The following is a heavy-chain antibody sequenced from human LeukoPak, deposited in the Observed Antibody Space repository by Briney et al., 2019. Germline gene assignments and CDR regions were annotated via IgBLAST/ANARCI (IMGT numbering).Heavy chain of an antibody. D-gene: IGHD1-26*01. CDR3: ARGAYYPRGGFDY. J-gene: IGHJ4*02. CDR2: IYTSGST. Sequence: KTSETLPLTCTVSGGSICSYYWSWIRQPAGKGLEWIGRIYTSGSTNYNPSLKSRVTMSVDTSKNQFSLKLSSVTAADTAVYYCARGAYYPRGGFDYWGQGTLVTVSS. CDR1: GGSICSYY. V-gene: IGHV4-4*07.